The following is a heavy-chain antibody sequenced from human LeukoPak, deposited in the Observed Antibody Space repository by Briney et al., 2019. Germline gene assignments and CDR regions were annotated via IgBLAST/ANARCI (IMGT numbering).Heavy chain of an antibody. V-gene: IGHV4-30-4*01. J-gene: IGHJ6*01. CDR2: TYYSGST. CDR3: AREGGYYDFWSGYXXXYYXXMDV. Sequence: SQTLSLTCTVSGGSISSGDYYWSWIRQPPGKGLEWIGYTYYSGSTNYNPSLKSRVTISVDTSKNQFSLKLSSVTAADTAVYYCAREGGYYDFWSGYXXXYYXXMDVXXXXTTVTVSS. D-gene: IGHD3-3*01. CDR1: GGSISSGDYY.